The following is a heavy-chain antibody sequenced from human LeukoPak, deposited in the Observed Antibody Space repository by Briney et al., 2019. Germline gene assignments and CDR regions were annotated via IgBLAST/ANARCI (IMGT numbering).Heavy chain of an antibody. CDR2: FDPEDGET. CDR3: ATVGPTPQILIAARRVDAFDI. V-gene: IGHV1-24*01. CDR1: GYTLTELS. J-gene: IGHJ3*02. D-gene: IGHD6-6*01. Sequence: ASVKVSCKVSGYTLTELSMHWVRQAPGKGLEWMGGFDPEDGETIYAQKFQGRVTMTEDTSTDTAYMELSSLRSEDTAVYYCATVGPTPQILIAARRVDAFDIWGQGTMVTVSS.